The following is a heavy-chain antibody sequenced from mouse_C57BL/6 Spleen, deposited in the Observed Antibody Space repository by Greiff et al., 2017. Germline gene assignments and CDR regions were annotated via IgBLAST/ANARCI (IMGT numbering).Heavy chain of an antibody. J-gene: IGHJ2*01. CDR2: ISDGGSYT. Sequence: EVQGVESGGGLVKPGGSLTLSCAASGFTFSSYAMPWVRQTPEQRLEWVATISDGGSYTYYPDNVKGRFTISRDNAKTNLYLQMRHLKSEDTAMYYCARPYGNYFDYWGQGTTLTVSS. CDR1: GFTFSSYA. V-gene: IGHV5-4*01. CDR3: ARPYGNYFDY. D-gene: IGHD2-1*01.